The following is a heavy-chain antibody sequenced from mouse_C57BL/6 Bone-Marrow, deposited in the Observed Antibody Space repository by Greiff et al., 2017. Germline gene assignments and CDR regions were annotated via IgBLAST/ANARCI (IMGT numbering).Heavy chain of an antibody. CDR3: TRDHDGYYVWYAMDY. D-gene: IGHD2-3*01. V-gene: IGHV5-9-1*02. CDR2: ISSGGDYI. CDR1: GFTFSSYA. J-gene: IGHJ4*01. Sequence: EVKLVESGEGLVKPGGSLKLSCAASGFTFSSYAMSWVRQTPEKRLEWVAYISSGGDYIYYADTVKGRFTISRDNARNTLYLQMSSLKSEDTAMYYCTRDHDGYYVWYAMDYWGQGTSVTVSS.